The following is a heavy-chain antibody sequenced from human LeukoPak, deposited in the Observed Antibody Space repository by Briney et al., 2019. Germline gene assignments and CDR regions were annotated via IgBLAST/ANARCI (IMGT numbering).Heavy chain of an antibody. V-gene: IGHV3-21*01. CDR2: ISSSSSYI. CDR3: ARGDIVLLWFGESHFDY. J-gene: IGHJ4*02. D-gene: IGHD3-10*01. Sequence: GGSLRLSCAASGFTFSSYSMNWVRQAPGKGLEWVSSISSSSSYIYYADSVKGRFTISRDNAKNSLHLQMNSLRAEDTAVYYCARGDIVLLWFGESHFDYWGQGTLVTVSS. CDR1: GFTFSSYS.